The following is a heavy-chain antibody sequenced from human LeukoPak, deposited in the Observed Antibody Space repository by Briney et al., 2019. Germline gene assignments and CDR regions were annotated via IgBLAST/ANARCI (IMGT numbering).Heavy chain of an antibody. CDR1: GFSFSSYA. J-gene: IGHJ3*02. Sequence: GGSLRLSCAASGFSFSSYAMSWVRQAPGKGLEWVSSISGSGGSTYYADSVKGRFTISRDNSKNTLYLQMNSLRAEDTAVYYCGRDPNGDYIGAFDMWGQGTVVTVSS. V-gene: IGHV3-23*01. D-gene: IGHD4-17*01. CDR2: ISGSGGST. CDR3: GRDPNGDYIGAFDM.